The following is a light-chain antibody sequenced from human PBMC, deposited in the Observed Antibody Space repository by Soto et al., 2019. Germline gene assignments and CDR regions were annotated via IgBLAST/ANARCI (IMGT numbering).Light chain of an antibody. CDR3: QWRSDWPPRLT. CDR1: ESIGNY. CDR2: DAS. V-gene: IGKV3-11*01. Sequence: EVVLTQSPATLSLSPGERATLSCRASESIGNYLAWYQQKLGQAPKLLIYDASHRAIGIPGRFSGDGSGTDFTLTISSLHPEDFAVYYCQWRSDWPPRLTFGGGNKVEIK. J-gene: IGKJ4*01.